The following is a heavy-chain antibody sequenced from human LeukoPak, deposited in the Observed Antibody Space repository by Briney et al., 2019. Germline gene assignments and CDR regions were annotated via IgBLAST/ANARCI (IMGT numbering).Heavy chain of an antibody. V-gene: IGHV5-51*01. D-gene: IGHD1-7*01. J-gene: IGHJ4*02. Sequence: GEALKISFKGSGYSFTSYWNGWVRQMPGKRPEWMGIIYPGCSDTNYSPSFQGQVTISADKSISTAYLQWSSLKASATAMYYCARRSLALLDFDYWGQGKLVTVSS. CDR3: ARRSLALLDFDY. CDR1: GYSFTSYW. CDR2: IYPGCSDT.